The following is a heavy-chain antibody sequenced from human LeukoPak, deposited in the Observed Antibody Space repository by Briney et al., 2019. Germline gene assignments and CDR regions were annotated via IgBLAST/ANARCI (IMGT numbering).Heavy chain of an antibody. Sequence: GGSLRLSCAASGFNLRDYWMHWVRQAPGKGLEWVSFIYSDGRTYYADSVKGRFTISRDNSRNTLYLQMNSLRVEDTAVYYCARDDIPVIWGQGTLVTVSS. CDR3: ARDDIPVI. CDR2: IYSDGRT. CDR1: GFNLRDYW. D-gene: IGHD2-15*01. J-gene: IGHJ4*02. V-gene: IGHV3-53*01.